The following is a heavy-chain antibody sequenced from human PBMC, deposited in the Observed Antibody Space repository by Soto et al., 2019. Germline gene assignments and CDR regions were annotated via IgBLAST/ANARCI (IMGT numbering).Heavy chain of an antibody. CDR2: IYYSGST. J-gene: IGHJ6*02. V-gene: IGHV4-30-4*01. CDR3: AREFTWIQSGYGMDV. CDR1: GGSISSGDYY. Sequence: QVQLQESGPGLVKPSQTLSLTCTVSGGSISSGDYYWSWIRQPPGKGLEWIGYIYYSGSTYYNPSLRSRVTISVHTYKNQFSLKLSSVTAADTAVYYCAREFTWIQSGYGMDVWGQGTTVTVSS. D-gene: IGHD5-18*01.